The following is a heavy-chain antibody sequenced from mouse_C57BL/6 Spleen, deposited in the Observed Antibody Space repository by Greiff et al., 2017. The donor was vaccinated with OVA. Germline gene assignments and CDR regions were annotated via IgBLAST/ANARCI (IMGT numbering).Heavy chain of an antibody. CDR2: IRSKSNNYAT. V-gene: IGHV10-1*01. J-gene: IGHJ1*03. CDR3: VRPPYYYGSSYVDWYFDV. D-gene: IGHD1-1*01. CDR1: GFSFNTYA. Sequence: EVMLVESGGGLVQPKGSLKLSCAASGFSFNTYAMNWVRQAPGRGLEWVARIRSKSNNYATYYADSVKDRFTISRDDSESMLYLQMNNLKTEDTAMYYCVRPPYYYGSSYVDWYFDVWGTGTTVTVSS.